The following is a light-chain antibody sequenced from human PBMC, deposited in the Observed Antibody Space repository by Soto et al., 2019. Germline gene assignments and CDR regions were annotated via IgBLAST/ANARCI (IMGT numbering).Light chain of an antibody. CDR1: TSNIGNNS. J-gene: IGLJ2*01. Sequence: QSVLTQPPSVSAAPGQKVTISCSGSTSNIGNNSVSWYQQFPGTAPKLLIYHNNDRPSGIPDRFSGSKSGSSATLDITGLQTGDEADYYCGTWDSSLSGVVFGGGTKLTVL. V-gene: IGLV1-51*01. CDR2: HNN. CDR3: GTWDSSLSGVV.